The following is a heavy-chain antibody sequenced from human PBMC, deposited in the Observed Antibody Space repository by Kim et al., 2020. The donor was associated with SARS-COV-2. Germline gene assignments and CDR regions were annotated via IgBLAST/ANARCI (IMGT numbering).Heavy chain of an antibody. D-gene: IGHD3-10*01. CDR2: INPSGGYT. CDR3: AIPAMVRASYYYYGMDV. Sequence: ASVKVSCKTSGYSITDYYLHWVRQAPGQGLEWMGMINPSGGYTTYQQKFQGRVTMTRDTSRTTVYMEVTSLRSEDTAVYYCAIPAMVRASYYYYGMDVWGQGTTVTVSS. J-gene: IGHJ6*02. V-gene: IGHV1-46*01. CDR1: GYSITDYY.